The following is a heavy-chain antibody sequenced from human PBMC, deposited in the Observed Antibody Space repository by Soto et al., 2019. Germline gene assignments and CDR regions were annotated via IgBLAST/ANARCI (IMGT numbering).Heavy chain of an antibody. Sequence: QVQLVQSGAEVKKPGSSVKVSCKASGGTFSSYAISWVRQAPGQGLEWMGGIIPIFGTANYAQKVQGRVTITADESTSTAYMELSSLRSEDTAVYYCARGRLGYCSGGSCYNRAWFDPWGQGTLVTVSS. V-gene: IGHV1-69*01. D-gene: IGHD2-15*01. CDR2: IIPIFGTA. CDR3: ARGRLGYCSGGSCYNRAWFDP. CDR1: GGTFSSYA. J-gene: IGHJ5*02.